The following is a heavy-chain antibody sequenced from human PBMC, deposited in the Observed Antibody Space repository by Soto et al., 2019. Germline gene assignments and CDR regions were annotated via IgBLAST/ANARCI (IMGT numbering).Heavy chain of an antibody. D-gene: IGHD6-19*01. J-gene: IGHJ4*02. CDR1: GFTFSTYA. Sequence: ESGGGLVQPGGSLRLSCAASGFTFSTYAMSWVRQAPGKGLEWVSTISKSGGTTYYADSVKGRFTISRDNSKNAVFLQMNSLRAEDTAVYYCARGAWCDCWGQGTLVTVSS. CDR2: ISKSGGTT. CDR3: ARGAWCDC. V-gene: IGHV3-23*01.